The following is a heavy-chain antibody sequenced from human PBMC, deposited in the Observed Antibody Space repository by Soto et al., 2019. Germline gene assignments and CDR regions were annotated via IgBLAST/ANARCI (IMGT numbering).Heavy chain of an antibody. J-gene: IGHJ4*02. Sequence: GGSLRLSCAASGFTFSSYGMHWVRQAPGKGLEWVAVISYDGSNKYYADSVKGRFTISRDNSKNTLYLQMNSLRAEDTAVYYCAKDSLFEAPVVAATVVDYWGQGTLVTVSS. D-gene: IGHD2-15*01. V-gene: IGHV3-30*18. CDR2: ISYDGSNK. CDR3: AKDSLFEAPVVAATVVDY. CDR1: GFTFSSYG.